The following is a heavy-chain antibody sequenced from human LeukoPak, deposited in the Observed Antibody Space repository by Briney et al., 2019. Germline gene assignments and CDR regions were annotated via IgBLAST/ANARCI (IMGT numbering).Heavy chain of an antibody. J-gene: IGHJ5*02. CDR3: ARDVVDCSGGSCYSDWFDP. Sequence: GGSLRLSCAASGFTFSDYYMSWIRQAPGKGLEWVSYISSSGSTIYYADSVKGRFTISRDNAKNSLYLQMNSLRAEDTAVYYCARDVVDCSGGSCYSDWFDPWGQGTLVTVSS. CDR1: GFTFSDYY. CDR2: ISSSGSTI. V-gene: IGHV3-11*01. D-gene: IGHD2-15*01.